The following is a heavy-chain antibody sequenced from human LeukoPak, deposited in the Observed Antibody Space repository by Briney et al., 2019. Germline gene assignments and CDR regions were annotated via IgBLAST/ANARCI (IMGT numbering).Heavy chain of an antibody. D-gene: IGHD6-13*01. CDR2: ISYDGSNK. CDR1: GFTFSSYG. Sequence: GSLRLSCAASGFTFSSYGMHWVRQAPGKGLEWVAVISYDGSNKYYADSVKGRFTISRDNSKNTLYLQMNSLRAEDTAVYYCAKGGGSSSWSLKFYYYYYMDVWGKGTTVAVSS. V-gene: IGHV3-30*18. J-gene: IGHJ6*03. CDR3: AKGGGSSSWSLKFYYYYYMDV.